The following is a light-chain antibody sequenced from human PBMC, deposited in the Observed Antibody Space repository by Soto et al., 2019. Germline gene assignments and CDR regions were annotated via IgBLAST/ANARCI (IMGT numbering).Light chain of an antibody. V-gene: IGKV4-1*01. CDR3: QHYFGPLAHT. J-gene: IGKJ4*01. CDR1: QSVFSTSNSKNY. Sequence: DIVLTQSPDSLAVSLGERATINCKSSQSVFSTSNSKNYLSWYQQKPGQVPKLLISWASTRGSGVPDRFSGSGSGTDFTLTITSLQAEDVAVYYCQHYFGPLAHTFGGGTKVEIK. CDR2: WAS.